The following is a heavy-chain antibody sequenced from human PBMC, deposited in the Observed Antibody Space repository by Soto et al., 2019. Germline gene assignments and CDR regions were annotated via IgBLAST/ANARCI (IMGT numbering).Heavy chain of an antibody. CDR2: INHSGST. V-gene: IGHV4-34*01. J-gene: IGHJ4*02. Sequence: SETLSLTCAVYGGSFSGYYWSWIRQPPGKGLEWIGEINHSGSTNYNPSLKSRVTISVDTSKNQFSLKLSSVTAADTAVYYCEVGELLLGGHNYWGQGTLVTVSS. CDR3: EVGELLLGGHNY. D-gene: IGHD2-15*01. CDR1: GGSFSGYY.